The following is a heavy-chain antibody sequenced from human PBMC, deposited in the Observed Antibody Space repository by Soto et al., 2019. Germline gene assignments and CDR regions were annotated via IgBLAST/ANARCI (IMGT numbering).Heavy chain of an antibody. D-gene: IGHD3-22*01. Sequence: SETLSLTCTVSGGSISSSSSYWGWIRQPPGKGLEWVGSIYYLGNTYYNPSLGSRVTISVDTSKNQFSLKLRSVTAADTAVFYCAGLYPYESSGYHLLYWGQGALVTVSS. V-gene: IGHV4-39*01. J-gene: IGHJ4*02. CDR3: AGLYPYESSGYHLLY. CDR2: IYYLGNT. CDR1: GGSISSSSSY.